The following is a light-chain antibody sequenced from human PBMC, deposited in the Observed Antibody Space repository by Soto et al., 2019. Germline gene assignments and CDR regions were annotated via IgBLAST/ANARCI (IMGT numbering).Light chain of an antibody. V-gene: IGKV3-20*01. CDR3: QQYGSSPWT. J-gene: IGKJ1*01. CDR2: GAS. CDR1: QSVSSNY. Sequence: EIVLTQSPGTLSLSPGERATLSCRASQSVSSNYLAWYQQKPGQAPRPLIYGASSRATGIPDRFSGSGAGTDFTLTISRLEPEDFAVYYSQQYGSSPWTFGQGTKVEIK.